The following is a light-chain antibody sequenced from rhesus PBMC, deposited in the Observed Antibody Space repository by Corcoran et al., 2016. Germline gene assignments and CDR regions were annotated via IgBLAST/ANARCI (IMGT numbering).Light chain of an antibody. CDR3: QQRYSYPLT. Sequence: DIQMTQSPSSLSASVGDKVTITCRASQDISNNLVWYQQKPGKAPKFLIYAASTLQSGAPSRFSVSGSGTDYTLTISSLQPEDFAVDYCQQRYSYPLTFGGGTKVEIK. CDR2: AAS. J-gene: IGKJ4*01. V-gene: IGKV1-33*01. CDR1: QDISNN.